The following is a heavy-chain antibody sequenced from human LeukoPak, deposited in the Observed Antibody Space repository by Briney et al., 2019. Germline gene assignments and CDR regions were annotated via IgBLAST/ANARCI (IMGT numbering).Heavy chain of an antibody. CDR2: IWYDGSNK. D-gene: IGHD3-3*01. V-gene: IGHV3-33*06. Sequence: PGGSLRLSCAASGFTFSSYGMHWVRQAPGKGLEWVAVIWYDGSNKYYADSVKGRFTISRGNSKNTLYLQMDSLSAEDTAVYYCVKGITSHDFFSRGEWGQGTLVTVSS. CDR3: VKGITSHDFFSRGE. J-gene: IGHJ4*02. CDR1: GFTFSSYG.